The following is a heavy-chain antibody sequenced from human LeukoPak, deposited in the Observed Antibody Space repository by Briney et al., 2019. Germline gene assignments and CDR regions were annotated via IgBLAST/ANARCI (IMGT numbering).Heavy chain of an antibody. CDR1: GGSFSGYY. CDR2: INHSGST. J-gene: IGHJ6*03. Sequence: PSETLSLTCAVYGGSFSGYYWSWIRQPPGKGLEWIGEINHSGSTNYNPSLKSRVTISVDTSKNQFSLKLSSVTAADTAVYYCARGTVFGVVITRGYYYYMDVWGKGTTVTVSS. V-gene: IGHV4-34*01. D-gene: IGHD3-3*01. CDR3: ARGTVFGVVITRGYYYYMDV.